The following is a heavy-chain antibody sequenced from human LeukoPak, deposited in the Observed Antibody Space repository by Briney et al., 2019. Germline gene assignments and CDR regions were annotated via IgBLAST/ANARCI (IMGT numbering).Heavy chain of an antibody. V-gene: IGHV4-59*08. CDR2: IYSTSSDSV. Sequence: SETLSLTCTVSGSSINGPYWSCLRQPPGKGLEWIGYIYSTSSDSVLYNPFLKSRVTLSFDTFNNQLSLSVTSVTAADTAIYYCAGLHFSAAEEFDPSGQGTLVTVSS. CDR3: AGLHFSAAEEFDP. J-gene: IGHJ5*02. CDR1: GSSINGPY. D-gene: IGHD6-25*01.